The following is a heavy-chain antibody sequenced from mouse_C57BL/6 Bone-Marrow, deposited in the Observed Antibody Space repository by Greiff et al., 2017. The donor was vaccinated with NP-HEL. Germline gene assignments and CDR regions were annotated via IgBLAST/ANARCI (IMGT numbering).Heavy chain of an antibody. CDR2: IWWDDDK. CDR1: GFSLSTFGMG. Sequence: QVTLKVSGPGILQPSQTLSLTCSFSGFSLSTFGMGVGWIRQPSGKGLEWLAHIWWDDDKYYNPALKSWPTISKDTSKNQVFLKIANVDAADTATYYCARIYYGSSYWYFDVWGTGTTVTVSS. V-gene: IGHV8-8*01. J-gene: IGHJ1*03. D-gene: IGHD1-1*01. CDR3: ARIYYGSSYWYFDV.